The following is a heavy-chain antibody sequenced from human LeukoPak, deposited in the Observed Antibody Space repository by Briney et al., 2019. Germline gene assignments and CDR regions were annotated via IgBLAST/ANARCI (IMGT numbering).Heavy chain of an antibody. CDR2: IKEDGSAK. CDR1: GNIFSSLW. Sequence: GGSLRLSWAASGNIFSSLWMNWVRQAPGKGLEWVANIKEDGSAKYYVDSVKGRFTISRDNAKDSLYLQMNPLRAEAASVYYCVMDMDVWGQGTTVTVSS. CDR3: VMDMDV. J-gene: IGHJ6*02. V-gene: IGHV3-7*05.